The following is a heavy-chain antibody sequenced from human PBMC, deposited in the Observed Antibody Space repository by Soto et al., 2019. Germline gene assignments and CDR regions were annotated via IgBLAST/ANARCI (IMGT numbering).Heavy chain of an antibody. J-gene: IGHJ5*02. CDR1: GGTFSSYT. Sequence: QVQLVQSGAEVKKPGSSVKVSCKASGGTFSSYTISWVRQAPGQGLEWMGRIIPILGIANYAQKCQGRVTITADKSTSTADLELSSLRSEDTAVSYCARVPLTISTPSGNWFDPWGQGTLVTVSS. CDR2: IIPILGIA. CDR3: ARVPLTISTPSGNWFDP. D-gene: IGHD3-3*01. V-gene: IGHV1-69*02.